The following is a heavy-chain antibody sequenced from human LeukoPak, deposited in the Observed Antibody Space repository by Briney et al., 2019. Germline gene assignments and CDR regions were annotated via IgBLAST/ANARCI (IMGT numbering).Heavy chain of an antibody. CDR2: IYSGGST. CDR3: AKDWAYYYGSGSYSDY. J-gene: IGHJ4*02. Sequence: EGSLRLSCAASGFTVSSNYMSWVRQAPGKGLEWVSVIYSGGSTYYADSVKGRFTISRDNSKNTLYLQMNSLRAEDTAVYYCAKDWAYYYGSGSYSDYWGQGTLVTVSS. V-gene: IGHV3-66*01. CDR1: GFTVSSNY. D-gene: IGHD3-10*01.